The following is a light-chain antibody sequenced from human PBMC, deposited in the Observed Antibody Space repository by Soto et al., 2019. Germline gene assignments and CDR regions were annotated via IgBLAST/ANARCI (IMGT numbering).Light chain of an antibody. V-gene: IGLV2-14*01. J-gene: IGLJ1*01. CDR1: SSDVGAYNY. Sequence: QSALTQPASVSGSPVQSITISCTGTSSDVGAYNYVSWYQQHPGKAPKLMIYDVSNRPSGVSSRFSGSKSGNTASLTFSGLQAEDEADYYCSSYTTSSIYVFGTGTKVTVL. CDR3: SSYTTSSIYV. CDR2: DVS.